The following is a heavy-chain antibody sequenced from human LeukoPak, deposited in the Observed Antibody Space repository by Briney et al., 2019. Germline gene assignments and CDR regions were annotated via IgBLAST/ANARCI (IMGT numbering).Heavy chain of an antibody. D-gene: IGHD3-22*01. V-gene: IGHV3-30-3*01. CDR3: ARSEGYYDSFGFDY. Sequence: GGSLRLSCAASGFTFSSYAMHWVRQAPGKGLEWVAVISYDGSNKYYADSVKGRFTISRDNSKNTLYLQMNSLRAEDTAVYYCARSEGYYDSFGFDYWGQGTLVTVSS. CDR1: GFTFSSYA. J-gene: IGHJ4*02. CDR2: ISYDGSNK.